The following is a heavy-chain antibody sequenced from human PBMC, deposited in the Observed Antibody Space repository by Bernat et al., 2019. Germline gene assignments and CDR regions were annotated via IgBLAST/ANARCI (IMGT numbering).Heavy chain of an antibody. CDR3: ASNYEFWSGEYFEGQSYMDV. CDR2: INPNSGGT. Sequence: QVQLLQSGAEVKKPGASVKVSCKASGYTFTGYYMHWVRQAPGQGLEWMGRINPNSGGTNYAQKFQGRVTITRDTSISTAYMELSRLRSDDTAVYYCASNYEFWSGEYFEGQSYMDVWGKGTTVTVSS. J-gene: IGHJ6*03. CDR1: GYTFTGYY. D-gene: IGHD3-3*01. V-gene: IGHV1-2*06.